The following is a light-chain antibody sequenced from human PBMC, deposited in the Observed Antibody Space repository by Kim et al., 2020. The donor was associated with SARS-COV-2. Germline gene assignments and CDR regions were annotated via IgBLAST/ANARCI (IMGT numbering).Light chain of an antibody. J-gene: IGKJ2*01. V-gene: IGKV1-39*01. CDR2: TAS. Sequence: DVQLTQSPLSLSASVGDRVTITCRASQSIVNYLNWYQQKPGKAPKLLIYTASTLQSGVPSRFSGIGSGTDFTLSITSLQREDFASYYCQQTYTTPYTFGRGTKLEI. CDR1: QSIVNY. CDR3: QQTYTTPYT.